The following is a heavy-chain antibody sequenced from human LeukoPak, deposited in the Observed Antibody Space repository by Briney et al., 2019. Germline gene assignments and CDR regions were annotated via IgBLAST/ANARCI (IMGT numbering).Heavy chain of an antibody. J-gene: IGHJ4*02. Sequence: SETLSLTCAVSGASMRDHYWTWIRQPPGKGLEWVGYISYSGSTDYNPSLRGRVTMSLDRPRNQFSLKLSSVSAADTAVYYCAAWQTIIFDYWGQGSLVTVSS. D-gene: IGHD5-24*01. CDR2: ISYSGST. V-gene: IGHV4-59*03. CDR1: GASMRDHY. CDR3: AAWQTIIFDY.